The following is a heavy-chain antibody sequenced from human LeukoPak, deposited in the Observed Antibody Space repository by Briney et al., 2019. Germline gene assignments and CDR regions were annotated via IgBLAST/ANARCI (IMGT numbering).Heavy chain of an antibody. D-gene: IGHD6-19*01. Sequence: SETLSLTCTVSGGSISSYYWSWIRQPPGKGLEWIGYIYYSGSTNYNPSLKSRVTISVDTSKNQFSLKLSSVTVADTAVYYCAREESSGWFDYWGQGTLVTVSS. CDR1: GGSISSYY. CDR3: AREESSGWFDY. J-gene: IGHJ4*02. V-gene: IGHV4-59*01. CDR2: IYYSGST.